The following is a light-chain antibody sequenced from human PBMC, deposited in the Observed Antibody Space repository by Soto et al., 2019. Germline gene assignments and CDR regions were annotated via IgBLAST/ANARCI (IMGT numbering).Light chain of an antibody. CDR1: KLGDKY. J-gene: IGLJ2*01. Sequence: SYELTQPPSVSVSPGQTASITCSGDKLGDKYTCWYQQKPGQSPVLVIYPHSQRPSGIPERFSGSNSGNTATVTISGTQAMDEADYYCQAWDSSTDVVFGGGTQLTVL. V-gene: IGLV3-1*01. CDR2: PHS. CDR3: QAWDSSTDVV.